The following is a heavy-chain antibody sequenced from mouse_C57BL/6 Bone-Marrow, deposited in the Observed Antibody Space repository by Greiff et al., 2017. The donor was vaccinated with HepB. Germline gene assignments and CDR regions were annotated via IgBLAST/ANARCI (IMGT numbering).Heavy chain of an antibody. Sequence: EVQLQQSGPELVKPGASVKIPCKASGYTFTDYNMDWVKQSHGKSLEWIGDINPNNGGTIYNQKFKGKATLTVDKSSSTAYMELRSLTSEDTAVYYCARISTGTSRGFAYWGQGTLVTVSA. J-gene: IGHJ3*01. V-gene: IGHV1-18*01. CDR1: GYTFTDYN. CDR2: INPNNGGT. D-gene: IGHD4-1*02. CDR3: ARISTGTSRGFAY.